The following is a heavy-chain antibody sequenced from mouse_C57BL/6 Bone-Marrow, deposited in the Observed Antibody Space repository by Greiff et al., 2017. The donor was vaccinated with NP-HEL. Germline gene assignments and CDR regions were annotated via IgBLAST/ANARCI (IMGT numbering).Heavy chain of an antibody. CDR3: ARHSGLTGTLRFAY. V-gene: IGHV5-4*01. CDR1: GFTFSSYA. CDR2: ISDGGSYT. J-gene: IGHJ3*01. Sequence: EVQGVESGGGLVKPGGSLKLSCAASGFTFSSYAMSWVRQTPEKRLEWVATISDGGSYTYYPDNVKGRFTISRDNAKNNLYLQMSHLKSEDTAMYYCARHSGLTGTLRFAYWGQGTLVTVSA. D-gene: IGHD4-1*01.